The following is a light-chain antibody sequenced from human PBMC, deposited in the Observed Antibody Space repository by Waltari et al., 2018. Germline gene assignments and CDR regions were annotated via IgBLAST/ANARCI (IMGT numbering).Light chain of an antibody. V-gene: IGLV4-69*01. J-gene: IGLJ3*02. Sequence: QLVLTQSPSASASLGASVKLTCTLSSGHSSNIIAWLQQQPDKGPRYLMKVNSDGSYSKGDEIPVGFSGTRSEGGRYLTISRRQSEDEADYYCQTGGHGTWVFGGGTKLTVL. CDR2: VNSDGSY. CDR3: QTGGHGTWV. CDR1: SGHSSNI.